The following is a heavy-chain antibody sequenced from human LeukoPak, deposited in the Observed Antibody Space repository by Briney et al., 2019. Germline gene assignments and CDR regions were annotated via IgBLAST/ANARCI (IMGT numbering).Heavy chain of an antibody. V-gene: IGHV3-74*01. CDR3: ARGGYHHGFDI. CDR1: GFTFNSYC. D-gene: IGHD2-15*01. CDR2: INSDGSDT. Sequence: GGSLRLSCAASGFTFNSYCFHWVRQAPGKGLVWVSRINSDGSDTIYADSVKRRFTISRDNAKSTVYLQMNSLKAEDTAVYYCARGGYHHGFDIWGQGTMVTVSS. J-gene: IGHJ3*02.